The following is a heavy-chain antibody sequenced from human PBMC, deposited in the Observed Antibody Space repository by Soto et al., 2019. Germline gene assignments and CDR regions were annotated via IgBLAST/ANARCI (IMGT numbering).Heavy chain of an antibody. CDR1: GGSLNNFY. CDR3: ARSSRKESWFDP. J-gene: IGHJ5*02. D-gene: IGHD6-19*01. CDR2: IHASGNT. V-gene: IGHV4-4*07. Sequence: SETLSLTCIVSGGSLNNFYWNWIRQTAGKGLEWIGRIHASGNTNYNPSLKSRATLSVDTSKNQFSLKVRSVTAADTAVYYCARSSRKESWFDPCGQGTLVTVYS.